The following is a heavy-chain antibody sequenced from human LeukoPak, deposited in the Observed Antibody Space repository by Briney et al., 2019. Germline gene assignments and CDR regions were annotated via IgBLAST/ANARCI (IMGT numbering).Heavy chain of an antibody. CDR3: ARSLYRGYYFDY. CDR2: ISNDGRNQ. J-gene: IGHJ4*02. D-gene: IGHD3-16*01. V-gene: IGHV3-30*03. Sequence: GRSLRLSCAVSGFTFNSFGMHWVRQTPGKGLEWVAVISNDGRNQYYADSVKGRFTISRDNSKNTLYLQMNSLRAEDTAVYYCARSLYRGYYFDYWGQGTLVTVSS. CDR1: GFTFNSFG.